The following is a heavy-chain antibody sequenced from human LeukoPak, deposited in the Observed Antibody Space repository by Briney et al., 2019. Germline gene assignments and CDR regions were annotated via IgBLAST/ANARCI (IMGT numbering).Heavy chain of an antibody. D-gene: IGHD2-15*01. CDR2: INAGNGNT. J-gene: IGHJ6*02. CDR1: GYTFTSYA. V-gene: IGHV1-3*01. Sequence: ASVMVSCKASGYTFTSYAMHWVRQAPGQRLEWMGWINAGNGNTKYSQKFQGRVTITRDTSASTAYMELSSLRSEDTAVYYCARPYCSGGSCYSPYYYYGMDVWGQGTTVTVSS. CDR3: ARPYCSGGSCYSPYYYYGMDV.